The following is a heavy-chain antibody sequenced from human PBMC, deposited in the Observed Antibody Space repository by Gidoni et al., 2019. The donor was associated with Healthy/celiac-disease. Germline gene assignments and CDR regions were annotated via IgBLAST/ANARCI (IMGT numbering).Heavy chain of an antibody. V-gene: IGHV3-21*01. D-gene: IGHD3-3*01. J-gene: IGHJ6*03. CDR3: ARGSNYDFWSGYYRGDYYYMDV. Sequence: EVPLVESGGGLVKPGGSLRLPCSASGFTFSSASLHGVRQAPGKGLEWVSSISSSSSYIYYADSVKGRFTISRDNAKNSLYRQMNSLRAEDTAVYYCARGSNYDFWSGYYRGDYYYMDVWGKGTTVTVSS. CDR2: ISSSSSYI. CDR1: GFTFSSAS.